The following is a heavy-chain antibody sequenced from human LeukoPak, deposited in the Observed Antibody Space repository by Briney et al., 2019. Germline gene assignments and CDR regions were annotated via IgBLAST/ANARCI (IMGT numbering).Heavy chain of an antibody. CDR1: GFTFSSYA. Sequence: GGSLRLSCAASGFTFSSYAMSWVRQAPGKGLEWVSAISGSGGSTYYADSVKGRFTISRDNSKNTLYLQMTSLRAEDTAVYYCAKERRLQLWLHVVDYWGQGTLVTVSS. CDR3: AKERRLQLWLHVVDY. D-gene: IGHD5-18*01. CDR2: ISGSGGST. V-gene: IGHV3-23*01. J-gene: IGHJ4*02.